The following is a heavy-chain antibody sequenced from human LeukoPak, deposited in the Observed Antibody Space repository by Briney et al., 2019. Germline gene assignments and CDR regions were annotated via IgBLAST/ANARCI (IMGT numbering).Heavy chain of an antibody. J-gene: IGHJ6*02. V-gene: IGHV4-59*08. Sequence: SETLSLTCTVSGGSISSYYWSWIRQPPGKGLEWIGYIYYSGSTNYNPSLKSRVTISVDTSKNQFSLKLSSVTAADTAVYYCARLQYSSGWYSSYYYYGMDVWGQGTTVTVSS. CDR3: ARLQYSSGWYSSYYYYGMDV. D-gene: IGHD6-19*01. CDR2: IYYSGST. CDR1: GGSISSYY.